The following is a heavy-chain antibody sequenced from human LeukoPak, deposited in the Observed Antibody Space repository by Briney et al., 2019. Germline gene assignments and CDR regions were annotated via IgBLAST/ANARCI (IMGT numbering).Heavy chain of an antibody. CDR3: ARDQAVRSWYFDL. D-gene: IGHD4-17*01. V-gene: IGHV4-4*02. CDR1: GATIGSGHW. Sequence: SETLSLTCAVSGATIGSGHWWTWVRQSPGKEPEWIGEIFHSGSTDYNPSLKCRVTISVDKSENHFSLKLTSVTAADTAVYYCARDQAVRSWYFDLWGRGILVTVSS. J-gene: IGHJ2*01. CDR2: IFHSGST.